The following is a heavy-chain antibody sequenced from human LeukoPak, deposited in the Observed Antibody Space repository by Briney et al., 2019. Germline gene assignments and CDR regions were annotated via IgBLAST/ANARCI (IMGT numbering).Heavy chain of an antibody. J-gene: IGHJ6*02. CDR1: GGSISSYY. D-gene: IGHD2-2*01. V-gene: IGHV4-59*08. Sequence: PSETLSLTCTVSGGSISSYYWSWIRQPPGKGLEWIGYIYYSGSTNYNPSLKSRVTISVDTSKNQFSLKLSSVTAADTAVYYCARGRFSRSYADYHYYGMDVWGQGTTVTVSS. CDR3: ARGRFSRSYADYHYYGMDV. CDR2: IYYSGST.